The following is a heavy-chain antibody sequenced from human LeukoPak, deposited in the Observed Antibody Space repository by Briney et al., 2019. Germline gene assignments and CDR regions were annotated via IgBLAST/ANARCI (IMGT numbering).Heavy chain of an antibody. CDR2: MRSKSYGGTT. CDR3: STSYCGGDCYSGGYFDY. CDR1: GFTFGGYL. V-gene: IGHV3-49*02. J-gene: IGHJ4*02. D-gene: IGHD2-21*02. Sequence: GRSLRLSCTGSGFTFGGYLMRWVLQAPAKGLEWVGFMRSKSYGGTTEYAASVKGRFTISRDDSKSIAYLQMHSLKTEATAVYYCSTSYCGGDCYSGGYFDYWGQGTLVTVSS.